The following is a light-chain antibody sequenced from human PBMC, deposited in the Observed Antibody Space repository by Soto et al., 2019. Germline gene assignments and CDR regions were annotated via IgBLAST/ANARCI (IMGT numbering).Light chain of an antibody. CDR1: QSVSSD. CDR2: GAS. CDR3: QQYNNWPPNT. V-gene: IGKV3-15*01. J-gene: IGKJ4*01. Sequence: EIVLTQSPATLSVSPGERATLSCRASQSVSSDLAWYQQKPGQAPRLLMFGASTRATGIPARFSGSGSGTEFTLTISSLQSEDFAVYYCQQYNNWPPNTFGGGTKVEIK.